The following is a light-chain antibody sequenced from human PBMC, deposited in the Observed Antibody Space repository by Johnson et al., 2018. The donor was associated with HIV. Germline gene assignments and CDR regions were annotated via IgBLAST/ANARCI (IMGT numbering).Light chain of an antibody. V-gene: IGLV1-51*01. CDR2: DNN. CDR3: ETWDTSLSAGV. CDR1: SSNIGNNY. Sequence: QPVLTQPPSVSAAPGQKVTISCSGSSSNIGNNYVSWYQQLPGTAPKLLIYDNNKRPSGIPDRFSGSKSGTSATLAITGLHTGDEADYYCETWDTSLSAGVFGTGTKVTVL. J-gene: IGLJ1*01.